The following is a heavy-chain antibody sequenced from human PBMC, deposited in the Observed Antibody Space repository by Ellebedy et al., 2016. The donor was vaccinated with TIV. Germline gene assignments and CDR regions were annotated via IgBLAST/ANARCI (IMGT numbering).Heavy chain of an antibody. CDR1: GDSVSSNSAG. D-gene: IGHD6-13*01. V-gene: IGHV6-1*01. CDR3: SRRSSRNVMDV. CDR2: TYYRSKWYN. Sequence: SQTLSLTCAISGDSVSSNSAGWNWIRQSPSRGLEWLGRTYYRSKWYNDYAVSVKSRITINPDTSKNQFTLQLNSVTPEDTAVYYCSRRSSRNVMDVWGQGTTVTVSS. J-gene: IGHJ6*02.